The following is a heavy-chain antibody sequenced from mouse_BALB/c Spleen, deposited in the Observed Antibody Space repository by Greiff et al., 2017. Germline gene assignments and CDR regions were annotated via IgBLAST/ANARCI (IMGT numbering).Heavy chain of an antibody. Sequence: VQLQQSGAELVRPGALVKLSCKASGFNIKDYYMHWVRQRPEQGLEWIGWIDHENGTTKYDPKFQGKASITADTSSHSAYLQHSSPTSENTAFYYYARGLLQAWFAYWGQGTLVTVSA. V-gene: IGHV14-1*02. CDR3: ARGLLQAWFAY. CDR2: IDHENGTT. D-gene: IGHD2-3*01. J-gene: IGHJ3*01. CDR1: GFNIKDYY.